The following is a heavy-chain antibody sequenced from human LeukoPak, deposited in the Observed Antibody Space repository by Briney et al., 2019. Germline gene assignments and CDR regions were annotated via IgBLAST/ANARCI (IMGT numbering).Heavy chain of an antibody. V-gene: IGHV3-30*18. Sequence: GGSLRLSCAASGFTFSSYGMHWVRQAPGKGLEWVAVISYDGSNKYYADSVKGRFTISRDNSKNTLYLQMNSLRAEDTAVYYCTKRGDHYYFDYWGQGTLVTVSS. CDR1: GFTFSSYG. D-gene: IGHD3-16*01. J-gene: IGHJ4*02. CDR2: ISYDGSNK. CDR3: TKRGDHYYFDY.